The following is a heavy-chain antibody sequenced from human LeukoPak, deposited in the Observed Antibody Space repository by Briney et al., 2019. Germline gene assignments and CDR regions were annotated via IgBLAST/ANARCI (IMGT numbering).Heavy chain of an antibody. CDR1: GDSFSSVTDY. D-gene: IGHD3-10*01. CDR3: ARSRQASGLFNS. CDR2: IYDRGPA. V-gene: IGHV4-30-2*01. Sequence: SETLSLTCTVSGDSFSSVTDYWAWIRQPPGKGLEWIGCIYDRGPAYYNPSLKSRFTISVDRPKNQFFLNVTSLTAADTAVYYCARSRQASGLFNSWGQGTLVVVSS. J-gene: IGHJ5*01.